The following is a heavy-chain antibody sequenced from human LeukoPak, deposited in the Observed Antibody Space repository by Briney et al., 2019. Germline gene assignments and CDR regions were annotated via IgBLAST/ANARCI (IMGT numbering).Heavy chain of an antibody. CDR1: GGTFSSYA. CDR3: ATSGEGYDILTGNNWFDP. D-gene: IGHD3-9*01. Sequence: ASVKVSCKASGGTFSSYAISWVRQAPGQGLEWMGRIIPILGIANYAQKFQGRVTITADKSTSTAYMELSSLRSEDTAVYYCATSGEGYDILTGNNWFDPWGQGTLVTASS. CDR2: IIPILGIA. J-gene: IGHJ5*02. V-gene: IGHV1-69*04.